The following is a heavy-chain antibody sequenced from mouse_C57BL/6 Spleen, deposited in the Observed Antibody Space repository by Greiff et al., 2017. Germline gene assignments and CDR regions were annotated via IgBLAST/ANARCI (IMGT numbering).Heavy chain of an antibody. CDR1: GYTFTSYW. CDR2: IYPGSGST. CDR3: ARSLAAVYYYGSSYGDYFDY. J-gene: IGHJ2*01. Sequence: VQLQQPGAELVKPGASVKMSCKASGYTFTSYWITWVKQRPGQGLEWIGDIYPGSGSTNYNEKFKSKATLTVDTSSSTAYMQLSSLTSEDSAVYYCARSLAAVYYYGSSYGDYFDYWGQGTTLTVSS. D-gene: IGHD1-1*01. V-gene: IGHV1-55*01.